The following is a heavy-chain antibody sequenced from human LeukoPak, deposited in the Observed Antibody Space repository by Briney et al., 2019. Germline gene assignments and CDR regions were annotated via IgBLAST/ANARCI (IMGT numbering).Heavy chain of an antibody. V-gene: IGHV3-30*02. Sequence: QPGGSLRLSCAASGFTFSSYGMHWVRQAPGKGLEWVAFIRYDGSNKYYADSVKGRFTISRDNSKNTLYLQMNSLRAEDTAVYYCAKESHNYYDSSGYGPSFDYWGQGTLVTVSS. CDR1: GFTFSSYG. CDR3: AKESHNYYDSSGYGPSFDY. D-gene: IGHD3-22*01. J-gene: IGHJ4*02. CDR2: IRYDGSNK.